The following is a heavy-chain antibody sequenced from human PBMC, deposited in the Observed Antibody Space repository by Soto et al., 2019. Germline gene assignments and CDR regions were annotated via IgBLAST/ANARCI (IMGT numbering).Heavy chain of an antibody. V-gene: IGHV4-39*01. CDR1: GASISSSSYY. J-gene: IGHJ5*02. D-gene: IGHD6-13*01. CDR2: IYYSGST. Sequence: SETLSLTCSVSGASISSSSYYWGWLRQPPGKGLEWIGSIYYSGSTYYNPSLKSRVTISVDTSKNQFSLKLSSVTAADTAVYYCASGLPGIAAAATGWFDPWGQGTLVTVSS. CDR3: ASGLPGIAAAATGWFDP.